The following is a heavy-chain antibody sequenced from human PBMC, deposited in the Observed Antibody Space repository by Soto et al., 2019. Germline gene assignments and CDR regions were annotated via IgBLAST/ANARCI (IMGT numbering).Heavy chain of an antibody. V-gene: IGHV3-73*02. Sequence: EVQLVESGGGLVQPGGSLKLSCAVSGFTFSVSAIHWVRQASGKGLERVGRIRSKADNYATAYGASVKGRFSISRDDSKTTAYLPMSSLTTEDTAVYYCARLAEWEYYDGMDVWGQGTTVTVSS. J-gene: IGHJ6*01. D-gene: IGHD1-26*01. CDR1: GFTFSVSA. CDR2: IRSKADNYAT. CDR3: ARLAEWEYYDGMDV.